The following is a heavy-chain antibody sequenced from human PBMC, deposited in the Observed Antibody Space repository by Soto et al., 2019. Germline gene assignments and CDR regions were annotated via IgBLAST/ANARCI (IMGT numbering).Heavy chain of an antibody. Sequence: GGSLRLSCAASGFTFSPFTMTWVRQAPGKGLEWVSDITGISATMHYADSVKGRFTISRDNAKNSLYLQMNSLRDEDTAVYYCARERGGSFYDVWGQGTTVTVSS. CDR1: GFTFSPFT. J-gene: IGHJ6*02. CDR2: ITGISATM. V-gene: IGHV3-48*02. D-gene: IGHD3-10*01. CDR3: ARERGGSFYDV.